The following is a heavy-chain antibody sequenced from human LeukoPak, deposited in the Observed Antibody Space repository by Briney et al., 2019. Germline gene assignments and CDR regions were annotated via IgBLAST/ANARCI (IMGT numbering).Heavy chain of an antibody. CDR3: ARGEGYDILTGYYIRATLDY. CDR2: INPNSGGT. CDR1: GYTFTGYY. D-gene: IGHD3-9*01. V-gene: IGHV1-2*02. J-gene: IGHJ4*02. Sequence: ASVKVSCKASGYTFTGYYMHWVRQAPGQGLEWMGWINPNSGGTNYAQKFQGRVTMTRDTSISTAYMELSRLRSDDTAVYYCARGEGYDILTGYYIRATLDYWGQGTLVTVSS.